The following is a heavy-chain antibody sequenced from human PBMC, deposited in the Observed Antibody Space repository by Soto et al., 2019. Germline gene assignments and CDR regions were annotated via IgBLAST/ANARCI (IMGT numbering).Heavy chain of an antibody. CDR2: ISGRRGGT. V-gene: IGHV3-23*01. CDR3: AKKGQDWSDSVTDY. Sequence: GGSLRLSCAASGFTFSNYAMSWVRQAPGKGLEWVSSISGRRGGTYYADVVKGRFTISRDDSKNTLYLQMSSLRAEDTALYYCAKKGQDWSDSVTDYLGQGTLVTVSS. J-gene: IGHJ4*02. D-gene: IGHD3-9*01. CDR1: GFTFSNYA.